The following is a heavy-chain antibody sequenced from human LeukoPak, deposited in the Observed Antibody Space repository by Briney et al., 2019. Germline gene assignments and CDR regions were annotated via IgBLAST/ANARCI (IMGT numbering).Heavy chain of an antibody. CDR3: ARGPTIAVAGTVGAFYYYYMDV. D-gene: IGHD6-19*01. CDR2: MNPNSGNT. J-gene: IGHJ6*03. CDR1: GYTFTSYD. V-gene: IGHV1-8*01. Sequence: ASVKVSCKASGYTFTSYDINWVRQATGQGLEWMGWMNPNSGNTGYAQKFQGRVTMTRNTPISTAYMELSSLRSEDTAVYYCARGPTIAVAGTVGAFYYYYMDVWGKGTTVTVSS.